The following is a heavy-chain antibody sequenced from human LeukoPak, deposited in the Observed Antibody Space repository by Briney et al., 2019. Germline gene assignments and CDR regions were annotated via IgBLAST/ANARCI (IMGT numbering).Heavy chain of an antibody. J-gene: IGHJ5*02. Sequence: SVKVSCKASGGTFSSYTISWVRQAPGQGLEWMGRIIPILGIANYAQKFQGRVTITADKSTSTAYMELSSLRSEDTAVYYCASLAQNYYDSSGYYYNWFDPWGQGTPVTVSS. CDR3: ASLAQNYYDSSGYYYNWFDP. CDR1: GGTFSSYT. D-gene: IGHD3-22*01. CDR2: IIPILGIA. V-gene: IGHV1-69*02.